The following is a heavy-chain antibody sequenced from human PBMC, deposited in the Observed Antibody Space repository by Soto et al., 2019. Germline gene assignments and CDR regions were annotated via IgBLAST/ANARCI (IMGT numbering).Heavy chain of an antibody. J-gene: IGHJ5*02. CDR2: IYHSGSA. CDR3: ARGMTTVTNNWFDP. D-gene: IGHD4-4*01. Sequence: PSLTCAVSGGSISSGGYSWSWIRQPPGKGLEWIGYIYHSGSAYYNPSLKSRVTISVDRSKNQFSLKLSSVTAADTAVYYCARGMTTVTNNWFDPWGQRTLVTVST. V-gene: IGHV4-30-2*01. CDR1: GGSISSGGYS.